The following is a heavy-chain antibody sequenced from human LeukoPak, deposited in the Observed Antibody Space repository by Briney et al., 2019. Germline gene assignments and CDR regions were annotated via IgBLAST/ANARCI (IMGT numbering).Heavy chain of an antibody. D-gene: IGHD6-6*01. CDR1: GFTVSSNY. CDR3: ARGGPAYSSSYSWFDP. J-gene: IGHJ5*02. V-gene: IGHV3-53*01. CDR2: IYSGGST. Sequence: GGSLRLSCAVSGFTVSSNYMSWVRQAPGKGLEWVSVIYSGGSTYYADSVKGRFTISRDNSKNTLYLQMNSLRAEDTAVYYCARGGPAYSSSYSWFDPWGQGTLVTVSS.